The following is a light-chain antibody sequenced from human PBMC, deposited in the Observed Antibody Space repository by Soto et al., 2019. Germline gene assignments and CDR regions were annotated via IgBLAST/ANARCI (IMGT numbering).Light chain of an antibody. J-gene: IGLJ2*01. Sequence: QSALTQPASVSGSPGQSITISCTGTSSDVGGYNYVSWYQQHPGKAPKLMISEVANRPSGVSNRFSGSKSGNTASLTISGLQGEDEADYYCNSYTSNNTVVFGGGTKLTVL. V-gene: IGLV2-14*01. CDR2: EVA. CDR1: SSDVGGYNY. CDR3: NSYTSNNTVV.